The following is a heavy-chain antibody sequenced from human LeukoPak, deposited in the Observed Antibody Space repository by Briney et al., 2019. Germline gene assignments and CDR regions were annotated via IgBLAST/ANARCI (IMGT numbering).Heavy chain of an antibody. J-gene: IGHJ5*02. Sequence: ASVKVSCKASGYRFTGYYMHWVRQAPRQGVEWMGWINPNSGGTNYAQKFQGRVTMTRDTSISTAYMELSRLRSDDTAVYYCARGTEGGSSNWFDPWGQGTLVTVSS. CDR1: GYRFTGYY. CDR2: INPNSGGT. CDR3: ARGTEGGSSNWFDP. D-gene: IGHD2-15*01. V-gene: IGHV1-2*02.